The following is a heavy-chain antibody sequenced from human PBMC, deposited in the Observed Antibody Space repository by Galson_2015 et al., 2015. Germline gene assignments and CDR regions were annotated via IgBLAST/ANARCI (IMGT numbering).Heavy chain of an antibody. CDR2: IYHSGST. CDR1: GGSISSGGYS. CDR3: ARGGYCSSTSCYWVAAAGFDY. Sequence: TLSLTCAVSGGSISSGGYSWSWLRQPPGKGLEWIGYIYHSGSTYYNPSLKSRVTISVDRSKNQFSLKLSSVTAADTAVYYCARGGYCSSTSCYWVAAAGFDYWGQGTLVTVSS. D-gene: IGHD2-2*01. V-gene: IGHV4-30-2*01. J-gene: IGHJ4*02.